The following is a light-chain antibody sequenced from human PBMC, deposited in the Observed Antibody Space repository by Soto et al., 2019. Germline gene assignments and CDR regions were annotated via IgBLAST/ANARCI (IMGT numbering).Light chain of an antibody. V-gene: IGKV3-20*01. CDR2: GAS. CDR1: QSVSSSY. Sequence: EIVLTQSPGTLSLSPGERATLSCRASQSVSSSYLAWYQQTHGQAPRLLIYGASSRDTGIPDRFSGSGSGTDFTLTISRLEPEDFAVYYCQQYGSSPITFGQGTRLEIK. CDR3: QQYGSSPIT. J-gene: IGKJ5*01.